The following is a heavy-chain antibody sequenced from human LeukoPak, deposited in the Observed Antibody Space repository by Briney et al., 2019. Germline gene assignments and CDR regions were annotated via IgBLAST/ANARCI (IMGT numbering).Heavy chain of an antibody. CDR1: GFTFKSHW. J-gene: IGHJ4*02. D-gene: IGHD6-6*01. V-gene: IGHV3-74*01. CDR2: LSTDSTRE. Sequence: PGGSLRLSCAASGFTFKSHWMHWVRQSPGKGLVWVSRLSTDSTRENYADSVKGRFTVSRDNARNSLFLQMNILTAEDTAIYYCVREGAYSTSSPAGYWGQGTLVSVSS. CDR3: VREGAYSTSSPAGY.